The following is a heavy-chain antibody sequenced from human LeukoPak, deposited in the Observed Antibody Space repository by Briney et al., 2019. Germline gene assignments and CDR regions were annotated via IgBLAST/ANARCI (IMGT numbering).Heavy chain of an antibody. Sequence: SETLSLTCTVSGGSISTYYWSWIRQPPGKGLDWIGYIYYRGNTNYSPSLKSRVTMSVDTSKNQFSLKLTSVTAADTAVYYCTRAASSGPLFTYHMDVWGKGTTVTVSS. CDR2: IYYRGNT. CDR1: GGSISTYY. V-gene: IGHV4-59*12. D-gene: IGHD3-22*01. J-gene: IGHJ6*03. CDR3: TRAASSGPLFTYHMDV.